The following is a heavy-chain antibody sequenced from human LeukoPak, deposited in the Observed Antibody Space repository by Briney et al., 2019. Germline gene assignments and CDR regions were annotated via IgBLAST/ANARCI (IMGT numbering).Heavy chain of an antibody. D-gene: IGHD6-19*01. V-gene: IGHV3-33*01. J-gene: IGHJ4*02. CDR3: ARGNGHSSGWFDY. CDR2: IWYDGSKK. CDR1: GFSFRSYG. Sequence: GGSLRLSCAASGFSFRSYGMHWVRQAPGKGLEWVAVIWYDGSKKDYADSVKGRFTISRDNSKNTVYLQMNSLRDDDTAVYYCARGNGHSSGWFDYWGQGTLVTVSS.